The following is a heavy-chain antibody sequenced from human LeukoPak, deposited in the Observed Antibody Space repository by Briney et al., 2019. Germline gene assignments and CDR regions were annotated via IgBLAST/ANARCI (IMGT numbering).Heavy chain of an antibody. J-gene: IGHJ4*02. CDR1: GFAFSSYA. CDR2: ISGSGGST. Sequence: PGGSLRLSCAASGFAFSSYAMSWVRQAPGKGLEWVSAISGSGGSTYYADSVKGRFTISRDNAKNSLYLQMNSLRAEDTALYYCAKGLGVPSSSWYTFDYWGQGTLVTVSS. D-gene: IGHD6-13*01. V-gene: IGHV3-23*01. CDR3: AKGLGVPSSSWYTFDY.